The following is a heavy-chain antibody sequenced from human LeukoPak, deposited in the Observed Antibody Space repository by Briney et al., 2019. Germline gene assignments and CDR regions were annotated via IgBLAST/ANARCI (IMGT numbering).Heavy chain of an antibody. CDR3: ARPSNYYGSGSYCKPVYGMDV. CDR2: IIPIFGTA. J-gene: IGHJ6*02. D-gene: IGHD3-10*01. CDR1: GGTFSSYA. Sequence: SVKVSCKASGGTFSSYAISWVRQAPGQGLEWMGGIIPIFGTANYAQKFQGRVTITADESTSTAYMELSSLRSEDTAVYYCARPSNYYGSGSYCKPVYGMDVWGQGTTVTVSS. V-gene: IGHV1-69*13.